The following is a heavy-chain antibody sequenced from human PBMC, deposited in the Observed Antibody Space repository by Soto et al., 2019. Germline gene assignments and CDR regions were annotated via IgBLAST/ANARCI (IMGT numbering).Heavy chain of an antibody. J-gene: IGHJ4*02. CDR2: IYYSGST. Sequence: SETLSLTCTVSGGSISSGGYYWSWIRQHPGKGLEWIGYIYYSGSTYYNPSLKSRVTISVDTSKSQFSLKLSSVTAADTAVHYCARDGLDLWSGYRSFDFWGQGTLVTVS. D-gene: IGHD3-3*01. CDR1: GGSISSGGYY. V-gene: IGHV4-31*03. CDR3: ARDGLDLWSGYRSFDF.